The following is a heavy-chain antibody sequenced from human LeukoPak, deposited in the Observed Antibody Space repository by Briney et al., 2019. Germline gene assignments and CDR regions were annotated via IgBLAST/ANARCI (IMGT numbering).Heavy chain of an antibody. D-gene: IGHD5-12*01. CDR1: GGSISSYY. CDR2: IYYSGST. V-gene: IGHV4-59*01. J-gene: IGHJ4*02. CDR3: ARGGYSGYFDY. Sequence: SETLSLTCAVSGGSISSYYWSWIRQPPGKGLEWIGYIYYSGSTNYNPSLKSRVTISVDTSKNQFSLKLSSVTAADTAVYYCARGGYSGYFDYWGQGTLVTVSS.